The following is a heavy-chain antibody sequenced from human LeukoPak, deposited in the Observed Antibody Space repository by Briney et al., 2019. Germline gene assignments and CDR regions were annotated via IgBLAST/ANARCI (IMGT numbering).Heavy chain of an antibody. CDR2: ISSGSSII. CDR3: ARGGAGATKDDTFDI. V-gene: IGHV3-21*01. CDR1: EFSFSTYS. J-gene: IGHJ3*02. Sequence: GRSLRLSCAASEFSFSTYSMNWVRQAPGRGLEWVSSISSGSSIIFYADSVKGRFTISRDNTKNSLYLQMIGLRAEDTAVYYCARGGAGATKDDTFDIWGQGTMVTVSS. D-gene: IGHD1-1*01.